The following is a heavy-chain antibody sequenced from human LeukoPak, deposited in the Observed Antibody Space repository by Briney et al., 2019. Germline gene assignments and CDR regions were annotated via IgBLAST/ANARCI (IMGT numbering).Heavy chain of an antibody. CDR1: GFTFSSYS. J-gene: IGHJ4*02. D-gene: IGHD2-15*01. V-gene: IGHV3-21*01. CDR3: ASCSGGSCYSVGDY. CDR2: ISSSSYI. Sequence: GGSRRLSCAASGFTFSSYSMNWVRQAPGKGLEWVSSISSSSYIYYADSVKGRFTISRDNAKNSLYLQMNSLRAEDTAVYYCASCSGGSCYSVGDYWGQGTLVTVSS.